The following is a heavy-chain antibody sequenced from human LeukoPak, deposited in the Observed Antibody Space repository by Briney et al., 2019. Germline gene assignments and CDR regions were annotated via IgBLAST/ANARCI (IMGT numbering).Heavy chain of an antibody. CDR3: ARLNSGWLDALDI. D-gene: IGHD6-19*01. Sequence: SETLSLTCTVSGGSISSYYWSWIRQPPGKGLEWIGYIYTSGSTNYNPSLKSRVTISVDTSKNQFSLKLSSVTAADTAVHYCARLNSGWLDALDIWGQGTMVTVSS. CDR1: GGSISSYY. J-gene: IGHJ3*02. V-gene: IGHV4-4*09. CDR2: IYTSGST.